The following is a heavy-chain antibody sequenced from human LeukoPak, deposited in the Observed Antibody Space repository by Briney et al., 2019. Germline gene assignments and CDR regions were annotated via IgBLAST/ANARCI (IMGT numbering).Heavy chain of an antibody. Sequence: GGSLRLSCAASGFTFSSYSMNWVRQAPGKGLEWVSYISSSSSTIYYADSVKGRFTISRDNAKNSLYLQMNSLRAEDTAVYYCARVLGVLDYSNQLIDYWGQGTLVTVSS. V-gene: IGHV3-48*01. CDR1: GFTFSSYS. CDR2: ISSSSSTI. CDR3: ARVLGVLDYSNQLIDY. J-gene: IGHJ4*02. D-gene: IGHD4-11*01.